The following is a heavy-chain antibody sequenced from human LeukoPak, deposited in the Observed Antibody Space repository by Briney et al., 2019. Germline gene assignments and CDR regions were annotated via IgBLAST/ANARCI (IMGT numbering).Heavy chain of an antibody. Sequence: PSETLSLTCAVSGYSISSGYYWGWIRQPPGKGLEWIGSIYHSGSTYYNPSLKSRVTISVDTSKNQFSLKLSSATAADTAVYYCARGISRGYYDSSGYYWFDPWGQGTLVTVSS. V-gene: IGHV4-38-2*01. CDR3: ARGISRGYYDSSGYYWFDP. CDR2: IYHSGST. D-gene: IGHD3-22*01. J-gene: IGHJ5*02. CDR1: GYSISSGYY.